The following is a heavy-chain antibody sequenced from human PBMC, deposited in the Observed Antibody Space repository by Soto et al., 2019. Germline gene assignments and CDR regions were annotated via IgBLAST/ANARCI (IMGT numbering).Heavy chain of an antibody. Sequence: AAGVTFVDHGVRGVRQEQGKGLEWVGIIWYDGSNKYYADSVKGRFTISRDSSKNTVYLQVDSLRVEDTAVYYCARVYCSGGSCYHLDYWGQGTLVTVSS. D-gene: IGHD2-15*01. CDR2: IWYDGSNK. CDR1: GVTFVDHG. J-gene: IGHJ4*02. CDR3: ARVYCSGGSCYHLDY. V-gene: IGHV3-33*08.